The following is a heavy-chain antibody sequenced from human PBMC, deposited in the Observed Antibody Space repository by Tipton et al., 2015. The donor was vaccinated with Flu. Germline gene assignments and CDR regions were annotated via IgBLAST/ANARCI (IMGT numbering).Heavy chain of an antibody. CDR1: GGSISSYY. J-gene: IGHJ4*02. CDR2: IYYTGST. CDR3: SRSPLPLSYFAY. Sequence: TLSLTCTVSGGSISSYYWSWIRQPPGKGLEWIWNIYYTGSTNNNPSLKIRGTISVDTYNNQSPLKLSSVTAADTAVYYCSRSPLPLSYFAYWGQGTLFTVSA. V-gene: IGHV4-59*07.